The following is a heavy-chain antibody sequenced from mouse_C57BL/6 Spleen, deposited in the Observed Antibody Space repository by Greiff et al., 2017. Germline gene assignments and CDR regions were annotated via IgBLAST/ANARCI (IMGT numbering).Heavy chain of an antibody. Sequence: VQLQQSGAELVKPGASVKLSCTASGFNITDYYMHWVKQRPEQGLEWIGRIDPEDGDTKYAPKFQGKATITADTSSNTASLQLSSLTSEDTAVYYCASIAAGWFGYWGQGTTLTVAS. J-gene: IGHJ2*01. D-gene: IGHD1-1*02. V-gene: IGHV14-2*01. CDR1: GFNITDYY. CDR3: ASIAAGWFGY. CDR2: IDPEDGDT.